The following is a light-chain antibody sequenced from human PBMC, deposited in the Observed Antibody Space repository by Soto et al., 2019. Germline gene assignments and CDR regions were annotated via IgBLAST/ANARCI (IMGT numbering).Light chain of an antibody. CDR2: DAS. CDR3: QQYNNWPQT. V-gene: IGKV3-11*01. Sequence: ENVLTQSPGTLSLSPGERATLSCRASQSVGTYLAWYQQKPGQAPRLLIFDASKRATGIPARFSGSGSGTEFTLTISSLQSEDFAVYYCQQYNNWPQTFGQGTKVDIK. CDR1: QSVGTY. J-gene: IGKJ1*01.